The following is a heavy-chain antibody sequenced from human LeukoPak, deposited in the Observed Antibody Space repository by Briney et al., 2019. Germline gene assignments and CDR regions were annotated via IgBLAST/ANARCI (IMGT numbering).Heavy chain of an antibody. V-gene: IGHV3-66*01. D-gene: IGHD5-12*01. J-gene: IGHJ4*02. CDR1: GFTVSSNY. CDR3: ARGMGGYGGY. Sequence: GGSLRLSCAASGFTVSSNYMSWVRQAPGKGLEWVSVIYSGGSSYYADSVKGRFTISRDDSKNTVYLQMNSLRVEDTAVYYCARGMGGYGGYWGQGTLVTVSS. CDR2: IYSGGSS.